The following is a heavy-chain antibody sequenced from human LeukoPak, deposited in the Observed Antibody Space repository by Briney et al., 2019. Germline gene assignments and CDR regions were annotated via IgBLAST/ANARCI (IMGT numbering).Heavy chain of an antibody. D-gene: IGHD3-16*01. Sequence: GGSLRLSCAASGFTFSTYSMNWVRQAPGKGLEWVSSISSNNRYIYYADSVKGRVTISRDNAKNSLYLQMNSLRAEDTAMYYCSRERRDYYASAAYAYPLEYWAQGTRVAVSS. CDR1: GFTFSTYS. CDR2: ISSNNRYI. J-gene: IGHJ4*02. CDR3: SRERRDYYASAAYAYPLEY. V-gene: IGHV3-21*01.